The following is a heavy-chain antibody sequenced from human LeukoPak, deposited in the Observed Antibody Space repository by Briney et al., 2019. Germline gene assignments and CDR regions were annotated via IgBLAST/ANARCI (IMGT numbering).Heavy chain of an antibody. V-gene: IGHV4-59*07. CDR2: ISYSGST. J-gene: IGHJ4*02. D-gene: IGHD5-12*01. Sequence: SDTLSLTCTVSGGSITGYYWSWIRQPPGKGLEWIGYISYSGSTNYNPSLKSRITISLDTSKNQFSLKLTSVTAADTAVFYCARSRHRGYSWDFDYWGQGTLVTVSS. CDR3: ARSRHRGYSWDFDY. CDR1: GGSITGYY.